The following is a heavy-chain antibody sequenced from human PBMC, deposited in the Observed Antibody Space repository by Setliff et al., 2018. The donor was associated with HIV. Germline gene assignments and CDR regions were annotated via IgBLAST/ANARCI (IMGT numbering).Heavy chain of an antibody. CDR3: ARGYDILTGTY. D-gene: IGHD3-9*01. Sequence: GGSLRLSCSGSGFSFGSFSLHWVRQAPGKGLEWVSSISSSSTYIFYADSVKGRFTISRDNAKNSLYLQMSSLRAEDTAVYYCARGYDILTGTYWGQGTLVTVSS. CDR2: ISSSSTYI. J-gene: IGHJ4*02. V-gene: IGHV3-21*01. CDR1: GFSFGSFS.